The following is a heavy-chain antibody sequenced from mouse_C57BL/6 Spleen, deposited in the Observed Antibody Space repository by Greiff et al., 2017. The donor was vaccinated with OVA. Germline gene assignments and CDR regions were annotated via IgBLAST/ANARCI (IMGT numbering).Heavy chain of an antibody. Sequence: VQLQQSGAELVMPGASVKLSCKASGYTFTSYWMHWVKQRPGQGLEWIGEIDPSDSYTNYNQKFKGKSTLTVDKSSSTAYMQLSSLTSEDSAVYYCARRRDYGSSYVVFAYWGQGTLVTVSA. D-gene: IGHD1-1*01. J-gene: IGHJ3*01. CDR2: IDPSDSYT. CDR1: GYTFTSYW. V-gene: IGHV1-69*01. CDR3: ARRRDYGSSYVVFAY.